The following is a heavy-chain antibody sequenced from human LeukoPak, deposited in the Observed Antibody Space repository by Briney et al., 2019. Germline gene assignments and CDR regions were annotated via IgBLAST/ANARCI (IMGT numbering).Heavy chain of an antibody. V-gene: IGHV3-21*01. D-gene: IGHD6-13*01. CDR1: GFTFSSYS. CDR2: ISSSSSYI. J-gene: IGHJ3*02. Sequence: PGGSLRLSCAASGFTFSSYSMNWVRQAPGKGLEWVSSISSSSSYIYYADSVKGRFTISRDNAKNSLYLQMNSLRAEDTAVYYCARGCQQQFCAFDIWGQGTMVTVSS. CDR3: ARGCQQQFCAFDI.